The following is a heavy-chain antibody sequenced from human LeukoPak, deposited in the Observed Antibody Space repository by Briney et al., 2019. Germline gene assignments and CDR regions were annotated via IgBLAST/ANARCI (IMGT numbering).Heavy chain of an antibody. CDR3: AKERAGPTYGIDA. V-gene: IGHV3-30*18. D-gene: IGHD2-21*01. J-gene: IGHJ6*02. Sequence: GGSLRLSCAASGFSFRNYGMYWVRQAPGKGLEWVTVISDDGTQKYYADSVKGRFTISRDNSKNMVFLQMSSLRDEDAAVYYCAKERAGPTYGIDAWGQGTTVTVSS. CDR2: ISDDGTQK. CDR1: GFSFRNYG.